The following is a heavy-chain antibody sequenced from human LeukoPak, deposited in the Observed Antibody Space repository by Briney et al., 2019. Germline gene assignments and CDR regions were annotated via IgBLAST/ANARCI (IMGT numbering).Heavy chain of an antibody. CDR2: IYHSGST. J-gene: IGHJ4*02. D-gene: IGHD3-22*01. Sequence: SETLSLTCTVSGGSISSSSYYWGWIRQPPGKGLEWIGSIYHSGSTYYNPSLKSRVTISVDTSKNQFSLKLSSVTAADTAVYYCARGYYDSSGYFVELAFRTELDYWGQGTLVTVSS. CDR1: GGSISSSSYY. CDR3: ARGYYDSSGYFVELAFRTELDY. V-gene: IGHV4-39*07.